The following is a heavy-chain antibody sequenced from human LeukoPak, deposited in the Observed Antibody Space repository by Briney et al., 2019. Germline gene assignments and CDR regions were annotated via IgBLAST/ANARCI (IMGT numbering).Heavy chain of an antibody. D-gene: IGHD3-22*01. CDR2: ISAYNGNT. J-gene: IGHJ4*02. V-gene: IGHV1-18*01. CDR3: ARDESHYYDSSGYYSYLSDY. CDR1: GYTLTSYG. Sequence: GSSVKVSCKASGYTLTSYGISWVRQAPGQGLEWMGWISAYNGNTNYAQKLQGRVTMTTDTSTSTAYMELRSLRSDDTAVYYCARDESHYYDSSGYYSYLSDYWGQGTLVTVSS.